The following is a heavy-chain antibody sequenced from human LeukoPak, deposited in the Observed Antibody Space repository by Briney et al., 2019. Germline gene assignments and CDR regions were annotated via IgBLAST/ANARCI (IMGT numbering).Heavy chain of an antibody. CDR3: SRKSSSTYYYMDV. D-gene: IGHD2-2*01. CDR2: IKSSGGSK. V-gene: IGHV1-46*01. Sequence: ASVRLSCKASGYTFTSYYMHWVRQAPGQGLEWMGIIKSSGGSKSYAKKFQGRVTMTRDMSKSTVYMELSSLRSEDTAVYYWSRKSSSTYYYMDVWGKGTTVSVSS. CDR1: GYTFTSYY. J-gene: IGHJ6*03.